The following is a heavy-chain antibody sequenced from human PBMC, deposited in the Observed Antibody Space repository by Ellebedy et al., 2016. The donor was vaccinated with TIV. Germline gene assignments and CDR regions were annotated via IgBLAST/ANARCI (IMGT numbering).Heavy chain of an antibody. CDR2: INHSGST. D-gene: IGHD6-19*01. CDR3: ARGVRGSGWYYWFDY. J-gene: IGHJ4*02. V-gene: IGHV4-34*01. Sequence: SETLSLTCAVYGGSFSGYYWSWIRQPPGKGLEWIGEINHSGSTNYNPSLKSRVTVSVDTSKNHVPLKLSSVTAADTAVYYCARGVRGSGWYYWFDYWGQGTLVTVSS. CDR1: GGSFSGYY.